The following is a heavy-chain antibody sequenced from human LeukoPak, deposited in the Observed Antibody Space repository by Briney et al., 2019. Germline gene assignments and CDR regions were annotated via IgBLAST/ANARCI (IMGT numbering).Heavy chain of an antibody. CDR2: ISGSSNYR. V-gene: IGHV3-21*01. J-gene: IGHJ3*02. CDR3: ARAPPGESLDI. Sequence: GGSLRLSCAGSGFTFSSSTINWVRQAPGKGLKWVSFISGSSNYRYYADSVKGRFTISRDNAKNSLYLQMNSLRVEDTAVYYCARAPPGESLDIWGQGTMVTVSS. CDR1: GFTFSSST. D-gene: IGHD3-16*01.